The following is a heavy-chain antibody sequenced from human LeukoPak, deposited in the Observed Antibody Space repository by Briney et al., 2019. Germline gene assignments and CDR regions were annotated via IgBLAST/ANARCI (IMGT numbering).Heavy chain of an antibody. CDR3: TTAPSGYAYMNGWHLDY. Sequence: PGGSLRLSCAASGFTFNYAWMSWVRQAPGKGLEWVGRIKSKTDGETTDYAAPVKGRFTISRDDSKNTLYLQMNSLKTEDTALYYCTTAPSGYAYMNGWHLDYWGQGALVTVSS. V-gene: IGHV3-15*01. D-gene: IGHD6-19*01. CDR1: GFTFNYAW. CDR2: IKSKTDGETT. J-gene: IGHJ4*02.